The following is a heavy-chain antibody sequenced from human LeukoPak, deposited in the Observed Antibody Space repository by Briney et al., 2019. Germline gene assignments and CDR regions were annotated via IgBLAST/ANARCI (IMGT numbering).Heavy chain of an antibody. D-gene: IGHD3-9*01. Sequence: GASVKVSCKASGYTFTGYYMHWVRQAPGQGLEWMGWINPNSGGTNYAQKFQGRVTMTRDTSISTAYMELSRLRSDDTAVYYCASLSYDILTGYSLDYWGQGTLVTVSS. CDR1: GYTFTGYY. V-gene: IGHV1-2*02. J-gene: IGHJ4*02. CDR3: ASLSYDILTGYSLDY. CDR2: INPNSGGT.